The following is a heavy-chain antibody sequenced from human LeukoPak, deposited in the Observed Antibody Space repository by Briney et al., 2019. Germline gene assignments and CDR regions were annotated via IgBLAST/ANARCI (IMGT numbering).Heavy chain of an antibody. J-gene: IGHJ6*02. V-gene: IGHV3-53*01. CDR1: GFTVNNNY. CDR3: ARVASTNPYYYGMDI. CDR2: IYRSGST. Sequence: GGSLRLSCAASGFTVNNNYMTWVRQAPGKGLEWVSVIYRSGSTYYTDSVKGRFTISRDNSKDTLYLQMNSLRAEDTAVYYCARVASTNPYYYGMDIWGQGTTVTVSS.